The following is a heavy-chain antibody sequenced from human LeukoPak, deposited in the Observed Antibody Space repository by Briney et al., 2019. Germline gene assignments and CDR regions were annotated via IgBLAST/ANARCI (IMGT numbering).Heavy chain of an antibody. J-gene: IGHJ4*02. V-gene: IGHV3-53*01. Sequence: GGSLRLSCAASGFTVSSNYMSWVRQAPGKGLEWVSVIYSGGSTYYADSVKGRFTISRDNSKNTLYLQMNSLRAEDTAVYYCARTCSGGSCYFDYWAREPWSPSPQ. CDR1: GFTVSSNY. CDR2: IYSGGST. CDR3: ARTCSGGSCYFDY. D-gene: IGHD2-15*01.